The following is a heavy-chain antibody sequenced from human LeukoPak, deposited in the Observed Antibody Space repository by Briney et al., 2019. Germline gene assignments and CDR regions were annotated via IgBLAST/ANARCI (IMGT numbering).Heavy chain of an antibody. D-gene: IGHD4-17*01. V-gene: IGHV4-38-2*02. CDR2: IFQSGVT. CDR3: GRTRGPGSGAYDGIDA. J-gene: IGHJ5*02. CDR1: GYSISSGHY. Sequence: SETLSLTCTVSGYSISSGHYWAWIRQPPGKGLEWIASIFQSGVTYYHPSLKNRVTISVDTSRNQVSLQVRYVTAADTALYYCGRTRGPGSGAYDGIDAWGQGALVTVSS.